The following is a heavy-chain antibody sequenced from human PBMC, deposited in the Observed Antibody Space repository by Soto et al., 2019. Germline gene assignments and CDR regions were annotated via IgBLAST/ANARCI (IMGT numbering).Heavy chain of an antibody. Sequence: GGSLRLSCAASGFVFSNFPMHWVRQAPGKGLEYISAITSDGSDTYQANSVKGRFIISRDNSKNTVYLQMNSLRADDTAVYYCARGSLYWGQGTLVTVSS. CDR2: ITSDGSDT. V-gene: IGHV3-64*01. CDR3: ARGSLY. J-gene: IGHJ4*01. CDR1: GFVFSNFP.